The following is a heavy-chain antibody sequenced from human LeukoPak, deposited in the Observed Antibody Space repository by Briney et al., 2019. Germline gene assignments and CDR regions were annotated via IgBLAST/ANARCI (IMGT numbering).Heavy chain of an antibody. V-gene: IGHV1-2*06. D-gene: IGHD3-3*01. CDR2: INPNSGGT. Sequence: ASVKVSCKASGYTFTGYYMHWVRQAPGQGLEWMGRINPNSGGTNYAQKFQGRVTMTRDTSISTAYMGLSRLRSDDTAVYYCARETLYYNFWSGYNDAFDIWGQGTMVTVSS. J-gene: IGHJ3*02. CDR1: GYTFTGYY. CDR3: ARETLYYNFWSGYNDAFDI.